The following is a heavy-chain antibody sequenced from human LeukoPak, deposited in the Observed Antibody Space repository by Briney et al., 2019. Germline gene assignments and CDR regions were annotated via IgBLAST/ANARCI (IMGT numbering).Heavy chain of an antibody. J-gene: IGHJ5*02. CDR3: ARDSDCRGGTCHRWFDP. CDR2: IYYSRST. V-gene: IGHV4-59*11. Sequence: SETLSLTCTVSGGSISSHYWSWIRQPPGKGLEWIGDIYYSRSTNYNPSLKSRLTISIDTSQSQFSLRLNSVTASDTAVYFCARDSDCRGGTCHRWFDPWGQGTLVTVSS. D-gene: IGHD2-15*01. CDR1: GGSISSHY.